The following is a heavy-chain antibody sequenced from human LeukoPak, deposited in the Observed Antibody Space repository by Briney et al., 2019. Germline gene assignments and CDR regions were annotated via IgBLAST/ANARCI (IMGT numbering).Heavy chain of an antibody. Sequence: SETLSLTCTVSGGSISSSSYYWGWIRQPPGKGLEWIGSIYYSGSTYYNPSLKSRVTISVDTSKSQFSLKLSSVTAADTAVYYCASLAAAAGTGAFDIWGQGTMVTVSS. CDR3: ASLAAAAGTGAFDI. CDR1: GGSISSSSYY. V-gene: IGHV4-39*01. D-gene: IGHD6-13*01. CDR2: IYYSGST. J-gene: IGHJ3*02.